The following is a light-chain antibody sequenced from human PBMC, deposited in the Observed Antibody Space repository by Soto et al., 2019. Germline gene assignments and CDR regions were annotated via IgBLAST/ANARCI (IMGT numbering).Light chain of an antibody. CDR1: QSVNHN. Sequence: AIVSGCRGVRDNLSCRASQSVNHNLAWSQQKLGQAPRALIYGASTRATGIPARFTGSVSGTECIRTSSGLQSEQPTGSYCQEYTTRPWAVGPGTKVDIK. J-gene: IGKJ1*01. CDR3: QEYTTRPWA. V-gene: IGKV3-15*01. CDR2: GAS.